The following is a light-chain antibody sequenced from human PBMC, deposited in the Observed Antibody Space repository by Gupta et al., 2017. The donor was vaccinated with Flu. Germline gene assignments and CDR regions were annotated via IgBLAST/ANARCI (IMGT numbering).Light chain of an antibody. V-gene: IGKV4-1*01. CDR3: QQFSSPPPLFT. CDR1: QSLLPSSNNKPC. Sequence: DSVMPPSPDSPAVSLCERATIHCKSSQSLLPSSNNKPCLAWFQQETGQPPKLLIYWASTRQSGVPARFSGSGSGTDFTLTISSLQSEDVAVEFYQQFSSPPPLFTFGPGTKVDIK. CDR2: WAS. J-gene: IGKJ3*01.